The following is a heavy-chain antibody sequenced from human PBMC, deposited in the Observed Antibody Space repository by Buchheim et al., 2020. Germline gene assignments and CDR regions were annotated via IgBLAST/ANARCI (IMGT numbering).Heavy chain of an antibody. V-gene: IGHV3-7*01. CDR3: ARANRIKIFGVVILAGYYGMDV. J-gene: IGHJ6*02. CDR2: IKQGGNEK. D-gene: IGHD3-3*01. Sequence: EVHLVEYGGGLVQPGGSLRLSCASSGFTFSGFWMSWVRQAPGKGLEWVANIKQGGNEKHYVDSVKGRFSISRDNAKSSLYLQMNSLRAEDTAVYYCARANRIKIFGVVILAGYYGMDVWGQGTT. CDR1: GFTFSGFW.